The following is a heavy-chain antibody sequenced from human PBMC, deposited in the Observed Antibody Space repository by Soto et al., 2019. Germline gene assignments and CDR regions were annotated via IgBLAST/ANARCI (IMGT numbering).Heavy chain of an antibody. J-gene: IGHJ4*02. D-gene: IGHD3-10*02. Sequence: EVQLVASVGVLVQPGGSLRVSCAASGFTFSTSWMNWVRQAPGKGLEWVANINGDGSEEYYVDSVRGRFTISRDNVKNSLFLQMTSLRAEDTAVYYCAAVFPPDYWGQGTLVTVSS. CDR2: INGDGSEE. CDR1: GFTFSTSW. V-gene: IGHV3-7*01. CDR3: AAVFPPDY.